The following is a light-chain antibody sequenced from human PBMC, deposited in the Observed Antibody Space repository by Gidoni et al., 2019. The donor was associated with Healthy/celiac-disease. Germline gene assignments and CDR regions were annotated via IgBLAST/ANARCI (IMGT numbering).Light chain of an antibody. CDR2: DAS. V-gene: IGKV1-13*02. CDR3: QQFNSYPLT. J-gene: IGKJ4*01. CDR1: QGISSA. Sequence: AIQLTQSPSSLSASAGDSVTITCRASQGISSALAWYQQKPGKAPKLLIYDASSLASGVPSRFSGSGSGTDFTLTISSVQPEDFAIYYCQQFNSYPLTFGGGTKVEIK.